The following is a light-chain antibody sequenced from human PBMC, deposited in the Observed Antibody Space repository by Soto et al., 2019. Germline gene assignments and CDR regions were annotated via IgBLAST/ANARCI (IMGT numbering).Light chain of an antibody. CDR1: QSVGNN. CDR2: GAF. J-gene: IGKJ2*01. V-gene: IGKV3-15*01. CDR3: QQYDKWPYT. Sequence: EVVLTQSPATLSVSPGERATLSCRTSQSVGNNLAWYQQKPGQAPRLLMYGAFIRASGLPVRFRGTGSGTEFTLTISGLQSEDVALYYCQQYDKWPYTLGQGTKVDIK.